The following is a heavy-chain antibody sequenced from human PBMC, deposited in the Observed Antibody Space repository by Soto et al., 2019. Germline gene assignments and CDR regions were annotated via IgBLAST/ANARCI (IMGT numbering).Heavy chain of an antibody. J-gene: IGHJ4*02. Sequence: GGSLRLSCAASGFTVSSNYMSWVRQAPGKGLEWVSVIYSGGSTYYADSVKGRFTISRDNSKNTLYLQMNSLRAEDTAVYYCARARQGGDCYVDWGQGTLVTVSS. CDR1: GFTVSSNY. CDR2: IYSGGST. D-gene: IGHD2-21*02. CDR3: ARARQGGDCYVD. V-gene: IGHV3-53*01.